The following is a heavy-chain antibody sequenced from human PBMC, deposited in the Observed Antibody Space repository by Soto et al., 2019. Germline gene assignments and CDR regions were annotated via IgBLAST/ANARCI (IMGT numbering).Heavy chain of an antibody. D-gene: IGHD2-2*01. V-gene: IGHV1-69*06. CDR3: ARSGGEYQLPSWWFDP. CDR1: GGTFSSYA. Sequence: SVKVSCKASGGTFSSYAISWVRQAPGQGLEWMGGIIPIFGTANYAQKFQGRVTITADKSTSTAYMELSSLRSEDTAVYYCARSGGEYQLPSWWFDPWGQGTLVTVS. CDR2: IIPIFGTA. J-gene: IGHJ5*02.